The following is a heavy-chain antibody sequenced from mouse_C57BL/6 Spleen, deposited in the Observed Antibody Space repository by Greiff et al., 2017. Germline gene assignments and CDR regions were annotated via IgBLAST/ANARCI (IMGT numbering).Heavy chain of an antibody. Sequence: VMLVESGPELVKPGASVKISCKASGYAFSSSWMNWVKQRPGKGLEWIGRIYPGDGDTNYNGKFKGKATLTADKSSSTAYMQLSSLTSEDSAVYFCARSRAGTDFDYWGQGTTLTVSS. D-gene: IGHD3-3*01. CDR1: GYAFSSSW. V-gene: IGHV1-82*01. CDR3: ARSRAGTDFDY. J-gene: IGHJ2*01. CDR2: IYPGDGDT.